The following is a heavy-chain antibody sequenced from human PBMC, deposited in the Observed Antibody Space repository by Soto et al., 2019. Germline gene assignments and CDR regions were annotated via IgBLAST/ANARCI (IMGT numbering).Heavy chain of an antibody. Sequence: DVQLVESGGGLVQPGRSLRLSCAASGFTFDDYAMHWVRQAPGKGLEWISGISWNSGTIGYADSVKGRFTISRDNAKNSLYLQMNSLRAEDTALYFCAKAVSSSASYLYFDYWGQGTLVTVSS. J-gene: IGHJ4*02. CDR1: GFTFDDYA. CDR2: ISWNSGTI. V-gene: IGHV3-9*01. D-gene: IGHD6-19*01. CDR3: AKAVSSSASYLYFDY.